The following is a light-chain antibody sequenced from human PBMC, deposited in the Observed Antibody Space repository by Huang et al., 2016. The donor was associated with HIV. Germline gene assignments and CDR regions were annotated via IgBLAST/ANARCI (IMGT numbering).Light chain of an antibody. CDR2: WAS. V-gene: IGKV4-1*01. CDR1: QSVLYSSNNKNY. CDR3: QQHYSSPQT. J-gene: IGKJ2*01. Sequence: IVMTQSPDSLAVSLGERATINCKSSQSVLYSSNNKNYLSWYQKKPGQPPKLLIYWASTRCSGVPARLSVSGSGTDFTLTISSLQAEDVAVYYCQQHYSSPQTLGQGTKLEIK.